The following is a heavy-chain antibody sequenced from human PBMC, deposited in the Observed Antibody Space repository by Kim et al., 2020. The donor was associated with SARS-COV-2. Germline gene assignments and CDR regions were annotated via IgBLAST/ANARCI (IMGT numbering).Heavy chain of an antibody. CDR1: GFTFDDYA. V-gene: IGHV3-9*01. Sequence: GGSLRLSCAASGFTFDDYAMHWVRQAPGKGLEWVSGISWNSGSIGYADSVKGRFTISRDNAKNSLYLQMNSLRAEDTALYYCAKDISPILDGDYLSWFDPWGQGTLVTVSS. J-gene: IGHJ5*02. CDR3: AKDISPILDGDYLSWFDP. D-gene: IGHD4-17*01. CDR2: ISWNSGSI.